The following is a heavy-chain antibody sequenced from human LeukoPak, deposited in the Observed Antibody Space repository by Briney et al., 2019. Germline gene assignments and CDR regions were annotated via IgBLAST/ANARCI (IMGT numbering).Heavy chain of an antibody. Sequence: ASVKVSCKASGYTFTSYYMHWVRQAPGQGLEWMGIINPSGGSTSYAQKFQGRVTMIRDTSTSTVYMELSSLRSEDTAVYYCARDVAATTVTTSEGYYFDYWGQGTLVTVSS. J-gene: IGHJ4*02. CDR2: INPSGGST. CDR1: GYTFTSYY. V-gene: IGHV1-46*01. D-gene: IGHD4-17*01. CDR3: ARDVAATTVTTSEGYYFDY.